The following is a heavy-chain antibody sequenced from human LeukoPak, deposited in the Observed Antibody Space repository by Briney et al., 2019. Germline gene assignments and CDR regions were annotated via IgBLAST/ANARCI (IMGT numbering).Heavy chain of an antibody. CDR1: GYSISSGYY. CDR2: IYHSGST. D-gene: IGHD2-2*01. Sequence: SETLSLTCTVSGYSISSGYYWGWIRQPPGKGLEWIGSIYHSGSTYYNPSLKSRVTISVDTSKNQFSLKLSSVTAADTAVYYCARDLETVGCSSTSCYYYYYMDVWGKGTTVTISS. V-gene: IGHV4-38-2*02. CDR3: ARDLETVGCSSTSCYYYYYMDV. J-gene: IGHJ6*03.